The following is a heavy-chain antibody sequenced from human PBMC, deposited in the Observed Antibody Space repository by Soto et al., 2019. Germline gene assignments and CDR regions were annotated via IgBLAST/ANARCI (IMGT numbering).Heavy chain of an antibody. J-gene: IGHJ6*02. D-gene: IGHD4-17*01. Sequence: QVQLVQSGAEVKKPGSSVKVSCKASGGTFSSYAISWVRQAPGQGLEWMGGIIPIFGTANYAQKFQGRVTITADESMSTAYMELSSLRAEDTAVYYCAIESTERYGVEGVYYYYYYGMDVWGQEPTVTVSS. CDR3: AIESTERYGVEGVYYYYYYGMDV. CDR2: IIPIFGTA. CDR1: GGTFSSYA. V-gene: IGHV1-69*01.